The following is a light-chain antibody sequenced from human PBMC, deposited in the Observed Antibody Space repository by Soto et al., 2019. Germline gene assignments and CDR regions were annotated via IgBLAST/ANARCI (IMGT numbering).Light chain of an antibody. CDR2: RAS. Sequence: EVVMTQSPATLSVSPGERATLSCRASQGLSGNLAWYQQKPGQAPRLLIYRASTRATGVPARFSGSGSGTEFTLTISGLQSEDFAVYYCQHYDSFRTFGQGTKVEI. V-gene: IGKV3-15*01. CDR1: QGLSGN. J-gene: IGKJ1*01. CDR3: QHYDSFRT.